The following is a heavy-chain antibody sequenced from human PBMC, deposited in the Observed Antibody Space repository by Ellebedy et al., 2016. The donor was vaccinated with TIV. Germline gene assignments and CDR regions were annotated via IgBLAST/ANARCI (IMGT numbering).Heavy chain of an antibody. CDR2: IYYSGST. D-gene: IGHD3-22*01. CDR1: GGSISSYY. V-gene: IGHV4-59*08. Sequence: SETLSLXCTVSGGSISSYYWSWIRQPPGKGLEWIGYIYYSGSTNYNPSLKSRVTISVDTSKNQFSLKLSSVTAADTAVYYCARLRSYYDSSGYFDYWGQGTLVTVSS. J-gene: IGHJ4*02. CDR3: ARLRSYYDSSGYFDY.